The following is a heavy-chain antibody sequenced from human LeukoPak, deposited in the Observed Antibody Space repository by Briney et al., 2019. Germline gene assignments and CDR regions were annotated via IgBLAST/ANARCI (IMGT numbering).Heavy chain of an antibody. Sequence: GGSLRLSCTVSGFTVSSNSMSWVRQAPGKGLEWVSFIYSGTIHYSDSVKGRFTISRDNSKNTLYLQMNSLRAEDTAVYYCAELGITMIGGVWGKGTTVTISS. CDR3: AELGITMIGGV. D-gene: IGHD3-10*02. V-gene: IGHV3-53*01. J-gene: IGHJ6*04. CDR1: GFTVSSNS. CDR2: IYSGTI.